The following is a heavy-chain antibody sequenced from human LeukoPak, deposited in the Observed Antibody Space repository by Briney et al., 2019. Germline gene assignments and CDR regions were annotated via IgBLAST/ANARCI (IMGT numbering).Heavy chain of an antibody. Sequence: ASVKVSCKASGGTFSSYAISWVRQAPGQGLEWMGRIIPIFGTANYAQKFQGRVTITTDESTSTAYMELSNLRSEDTAVYYCAREGPYYDFWSGYHDAFDIWGQGTMVTVSS. CDR1: GGTFSSYA. J-gene: IGHJ3*02. CDR2: IIPIFGTA. CDR3: AREGPYYDFWSGYHDAFDI. D-gene: IGHD3-3*01. V-gene: IGHV1-69*05.